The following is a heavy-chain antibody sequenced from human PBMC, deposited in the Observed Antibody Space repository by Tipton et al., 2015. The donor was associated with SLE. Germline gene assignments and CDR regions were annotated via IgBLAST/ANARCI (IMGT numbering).Heavy chain of an antibody. Sequence: TLSLTCAVYGGSFSGYYWSWIRQPPGKGLEWIAEINHSGGTNYNPSLKSRVTISVDTSKNQFSLKLSSVTAADTAVYNCVRDRGYAHFDYWGQGTLVTVSS. CDR1: GGSFSGYY. CDR2: INHSGGT. CDR3: VRDRGYAHFDY. J-gene: IGHJ4*02. V-gene: IGHV4-34*01. D-gene: IGHD5-12*01.